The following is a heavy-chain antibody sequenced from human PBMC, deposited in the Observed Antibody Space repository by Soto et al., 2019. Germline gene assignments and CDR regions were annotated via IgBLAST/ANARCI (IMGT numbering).Heavy chain of an antibody. D-gene: IGHD2-15*01. Sequence: GGSLRLSCAASGFTFRSYWMHWVRQAPGEGLVWGSHINSDGRDTTYADSVKGRFTISRDNSKNPLYLQMNSLTADDTAVYYCAREGSYKNYYYYGMDVWGQGTTVTVSS. CDR3: AREGSYKNYYYYGMDV. CDR2: INSDGRDT. CDR1: GFTFRSYW. V-gene: IGHV3-74*01. J-gene: IGHJ6*02.